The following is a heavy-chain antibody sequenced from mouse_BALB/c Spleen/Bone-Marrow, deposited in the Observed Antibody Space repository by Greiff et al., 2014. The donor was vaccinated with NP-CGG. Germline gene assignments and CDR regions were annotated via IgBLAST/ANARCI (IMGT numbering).Heavy chain of an antibody. CDR2: IYPGDGDT. D-gene: IGHD2-3*01. V-gene: IGHV1-82*01. CDR3: ARSDGYRDMDY. J-gene: IGHJ4*01. CDR1: GYAFSSSW. Sequence: VQLVESGPELVKPGASVKISCKASGYAFSSSWMNWVKQRPGQGLEWIGRIYPGDGDTKYNGKFQGKATLTADKSSSTAYMQLSSLTSVDSAVYFCARSDGYRDMDYWGQGTSVTVSS.